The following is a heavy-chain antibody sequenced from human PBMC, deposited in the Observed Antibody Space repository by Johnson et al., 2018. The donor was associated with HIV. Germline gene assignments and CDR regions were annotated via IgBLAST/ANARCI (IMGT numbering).Heavy chain of an antibody. CDR3: ARDAARKTRGAFDI. CDR2: ISYDGSNK. J-gene: IGHJ3*02. D-gene: IGHD2-15*01. V-gene: IGHV3-30*04. CDR1: GFTFSSYA. Sequence: VQLVESGGGVVQPGRSLRLSCAASGFTFSSYAMHWVRQAPGKGLEWVAVISYDGSNKYYADSVKGRFTISRDNPKNTLYLQMNSLRAEDTAVYYCARDAARKTRGAFDIWGQGTMVTVSS.